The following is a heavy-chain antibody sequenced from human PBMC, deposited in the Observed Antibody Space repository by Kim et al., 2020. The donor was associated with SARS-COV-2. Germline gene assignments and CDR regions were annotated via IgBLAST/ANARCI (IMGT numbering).Heavy chain of an antibody. J-gene: IGHJ4*02. D-gene: IGHD3-22*01. V-gene: IGHV4-39*01. CDR1: GVAITSSSYF. Sequence: SETLSLTCTVSGVAITSSSYFWGCIRQPPGKGLEWIGSIYYSGSTYYNPSLQSRVTISVDTSRNQYSLKLTSVTAADTAVYYCATHESSGYYPDYWGQGT. CDR3: ATHESSGYYPDY. CDR2: IYYSGST.